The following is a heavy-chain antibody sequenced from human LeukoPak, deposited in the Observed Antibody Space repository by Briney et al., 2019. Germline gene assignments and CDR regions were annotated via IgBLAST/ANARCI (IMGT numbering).Heavy chain of an antibody. J-gene: IGHJ5*02. CDR3: ARPVGMVRGVRGWFDP. D-gene: IGHD3-10*01. Sequence: SETLSLTCAVYGGSFSGYYWSWIRQPPGKGLEWIGEINHSGSTNYNPSLKSRVTISVDTSKNQFSLKLSSVTAADTAVYYCARPVGMVRGVRGWFDPWGQGTLVTVSS. CDR1: GGSFSGYY. CDR2: INHSGST. V-gene: IGHV4-34*01.